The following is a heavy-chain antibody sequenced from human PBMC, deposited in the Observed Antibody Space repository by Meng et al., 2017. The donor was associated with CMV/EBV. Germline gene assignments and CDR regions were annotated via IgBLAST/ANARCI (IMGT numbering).Heavy chain of an antibody. D-gene: IGHD3-16*01. V-gene: IGHV4-4*07. J-gene: IGHJ4*02. CDR2: IQVIGHT. Sequence: VQMQESGPGLVNPSETLSRSVIVSDAAIKNYNCNWVRPPAGQGLEWIGLIQVIGHTVYNPSLKSRVTVSLDASKSQFFLTLNSVTAADTATYYCAGSRPGGGACDYWGQGILVTVSS. CDR1: DAAIKNYN. CDR3: AGSRPGGGACDY.